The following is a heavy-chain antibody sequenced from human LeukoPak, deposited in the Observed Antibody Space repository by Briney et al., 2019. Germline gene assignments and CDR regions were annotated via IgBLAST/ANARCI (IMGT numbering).Heavy chain of an antibody. CDR3: ARAGYYDSSGYFSAPRSPLDY. V-gene: IGHV4-30-4*01. CDR1: GGSISSGDYY. CDR2: IYYGGST. J-gene: IGHJ4*02. Sequence: SETLSLTCTVSGGSISSGDYYWSWIRQPPGKGLEWIGSIYYGGSTYYNPSLKSRVTISVDTSKNQFSLKLSSVTAADTAVYYCARAGYYDSSGYFSAPRSPLDYWGQGTLVTVSS. D-gene: IGHD3-22*01.